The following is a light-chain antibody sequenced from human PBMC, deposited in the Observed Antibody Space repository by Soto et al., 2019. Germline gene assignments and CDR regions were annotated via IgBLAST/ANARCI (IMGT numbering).Light chain of an antibody. CDR3: AAWDDSLNGWV. V-gene: IGLV1-44*01. Sequence: QLVLTQPPSASGTPGQRVTISCSGSTSNIGSNTVNWYQQLPGTAPKLLIYSNNQRPSGVPDRFSVSKSGTSASLAISGLQSEDGADYYCAAWDDSLNGWVFGGGTQLTVL. CDR2: SNN. CDR1: TSNIGSNT. J-gene: IGLJ3*02.